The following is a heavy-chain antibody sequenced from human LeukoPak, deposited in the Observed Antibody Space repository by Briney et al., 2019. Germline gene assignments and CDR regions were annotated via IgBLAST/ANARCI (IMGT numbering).Heavy chain of an antibody. V-gene: IGHV6-1*01. D-gene: IGHD6-25*01. J-gene: IGHJ6*03. CDR2: TYYRSKWYN. CDR3: ARGEAAGGNYYYYYMDV. CDR1: GYSVSSNSAA. Sequence: SQTLSLTCAISGYSVSSNSAAWNWIRQSPSRGLEWLGRTYYRSKWYNDYAVSVKSRITINPDTSKNQFSLQLNSVTPEDTAVYYCARGEAAGGNYYYYYMDVWGKGTTVTVSS.